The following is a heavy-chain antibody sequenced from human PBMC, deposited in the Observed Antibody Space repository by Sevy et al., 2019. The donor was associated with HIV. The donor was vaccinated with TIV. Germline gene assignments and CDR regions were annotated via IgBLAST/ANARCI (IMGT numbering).Heavy chain of an antibody. Sequence: ASVKVSCKASGYTFTGYYMHWVRQAPGQGLEWMGRINPNRGGTNYAQKFQGRVTMTRDTSISTAYMELNRLRSDDTAVYYCVRLQIGGYYYYGMDVWGQGTTVTVSS. D-gene: IGHD2-15*01. CDR1: GYTFTGYY. CDR2: INPNRGGT. V-gene: IGHV1-2*06. J-gene: IGHJ6*02. CDR3: VRLQIGGYYYYGMDV.